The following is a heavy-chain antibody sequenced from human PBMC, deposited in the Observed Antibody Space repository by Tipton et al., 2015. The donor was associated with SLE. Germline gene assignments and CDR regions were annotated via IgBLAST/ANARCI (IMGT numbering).Heavy chain of an antibody. CDR2: INYSGST. CDR1: GGSFSGYY. CDR3: ASQRDYYGSGTYGQFYFDY. J-gene: IGHJ4*02. Sequence: TLSLTCAVYGGSFSGYYWSWIRQSPGKGLEWIGEINYSGSTKYNPSLNSRVTISVDASKSQFSLKMTSMTAADTAVYYCASQRDYYGSGTYGQFYFDYWGQGKVVTVSS. V-gene: IGHV4-34*01. D-gene: IGHD3-10*01.